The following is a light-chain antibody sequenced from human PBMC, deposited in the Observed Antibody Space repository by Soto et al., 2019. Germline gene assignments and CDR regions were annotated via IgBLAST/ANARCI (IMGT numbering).Light chain of an antibody. V-gene: IGKV1-39*01. Sequence: DIQLTQSPSTVSASVGDRLTITCRASQTIDNWLAWYQQKPGKAPKLLIFAAYNLQSGVPSRFSGSGSGTDFTLTISSLQPEDFATYYCQQSYSTPPYTFGQGTKLDMK. CDR3: QQSYSTPPYT. CDR1: QTIDNW. J-gene: IGKJ2*01. CDR2: AAY.